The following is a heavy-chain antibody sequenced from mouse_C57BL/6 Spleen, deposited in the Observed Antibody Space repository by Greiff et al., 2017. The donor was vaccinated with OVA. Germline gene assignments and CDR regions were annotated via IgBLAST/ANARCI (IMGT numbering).Heavy chain of an antibody. D-gene: IGHD1-1*01. CDR3: AIITTVPRYFDV. J-gene: IGHJ1*03. V-gene: IGHV1-50*01. CDR2: IDPSDSYT. Sequence: QVQLQQPGAELVKPGASVKLSCKASGYTFTSYWMQWVKQRPGQGLEWIGEIDPSDSYTNYNQKFKGKATLIVDTSSSTSYMQLSSLTSEDSAVYYCAIITTVPRYFDVWGTGTTVTVSS. CDR1: GYTFTSYW.